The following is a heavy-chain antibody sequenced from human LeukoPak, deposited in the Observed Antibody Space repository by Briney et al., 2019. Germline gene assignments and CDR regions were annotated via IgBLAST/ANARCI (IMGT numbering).Heavy chain of an antibody. Sequence: PGGSLRLSCTASGLSLNNYAMSWVRQVPGKGLEWVSFIYSDNTHYSDSVKGRFTISRDNSKNTLYLQMNSLRAEDTAVYYCARRAGAYSHPYDYWGQGTLVTVSS. V-gene: IGHV3-53*01. CDR2: IYSDNT. J-gene: IGHJ4*02. D-gene: IGHD4/OR15-4a*01. CDR3: ARRAGAYSHPYDY. CDR1: GLSLNNYA.